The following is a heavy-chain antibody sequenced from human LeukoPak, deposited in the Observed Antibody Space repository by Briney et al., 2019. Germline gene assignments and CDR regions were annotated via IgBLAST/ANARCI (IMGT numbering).Heavy chain of an antibody. CDR1: GFTFSSYA. CDR3: AKSFWGVEYYFDY. V-gene: IGHV3-23*01. J-gene: IGHJ4*02. D-gene: IGHD3-16*01. Sequence: GGPLRLSCAASGFTFSSYAMSWVRQAPGKGLEWVSAISGSGGSTYYADSVKGRFTISRDNSKNTLYLQMNSLRAEDTAVYYCAKSFWGVEYYFDYWGQGTLVTVSS. CDR2: ISGSGGST.